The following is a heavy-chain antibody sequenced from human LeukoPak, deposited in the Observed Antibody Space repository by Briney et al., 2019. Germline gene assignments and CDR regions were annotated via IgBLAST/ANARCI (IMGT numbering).Heavy chain of an antibody. Sequence: GGSLRLSCAASGFTFSSYSMNWVRQAPGKGLEWVSSISSSSSYIYYADSVKGRFTISRDNAKNSLYLQMNSLRAEDTAVYYCARAPQGIVATINPSYDYWGQGTLVTVSS. CDR3: ARAPQGIVATINPSYDY. J-gene: IGHJ4*02. CDR1: GFTFSSYS. CDR2: ISSSSSYI. V-gene: IGHV3-21*01. D-gene: IGHD5-12*01.